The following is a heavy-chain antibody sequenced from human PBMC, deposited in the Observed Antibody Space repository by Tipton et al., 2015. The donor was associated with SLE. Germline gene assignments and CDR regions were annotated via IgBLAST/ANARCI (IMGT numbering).Heavy chain of an antibody. CDR2: IYYSRGT. D-gene: IGHD2-8*01. V-gene: IGHV4-31*03. CDR1: GGSINSGAYY. Sequence: TLSLTCTVSGGSINSGAYYWTWVRQHPGKGLEWIGSIYYSRGTYYNPSLKSRLSMSVDTSANELSLNLSSVTAADTAVYYCARVPLIYYYYVGVWGKGTTVTVSS. J-gene: IGHJ6*03. CDR3: ARVPLIYYYYVGV.